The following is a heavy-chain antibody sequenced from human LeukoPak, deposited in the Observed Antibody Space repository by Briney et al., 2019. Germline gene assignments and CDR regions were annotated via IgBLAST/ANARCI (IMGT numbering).Heavy chain of an antibody. CDR2: INPSGGST. CDR3: ARGGYYDSSGSFDP. D-gene: IGHD3-22*01. Sequence: ASVKVSCKASGYTFARYYIHWVRQAPGQGLEWMGIINPSGGSTRYAQKFQGRVTMTRDTSTSTVYMELSSLRSDDTAVYNCARGGYYDSSGSFDPWGQGTLVTVSS. CDR1: GYTFARYY. V-gene: IGHV1-46*01. J-gene: IGHJ5*02.